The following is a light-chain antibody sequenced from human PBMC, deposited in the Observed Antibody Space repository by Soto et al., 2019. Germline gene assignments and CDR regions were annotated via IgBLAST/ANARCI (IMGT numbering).Light chain of an antibody. Sequence: DIVLTQSPGTLSLSPGERATLSCRASQSVSISYLAWYQQRPSQAPRLLIYGASSRATGIPDRFSGSGSGTDFTLTINRLEPEDFALYYCQQYDSAPPFALTFGGGTKADTK. CDR3: QQYDSAPPFALT. CDR1: QSVSISY. V-gene: IGKV3-20*01. J-gene: IGKJ4*01. CDR2: GAS.